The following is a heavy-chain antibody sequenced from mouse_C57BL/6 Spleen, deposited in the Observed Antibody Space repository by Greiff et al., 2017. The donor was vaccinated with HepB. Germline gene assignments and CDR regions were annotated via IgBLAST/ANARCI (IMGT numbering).Heavy chain of an antibody. CDR1: GFSFNTYA. CDR2: IRSKSNNYAT. Sequence: GGGLVQPKGSLTLSCAASGFSFNTYAMNWVRQAPGKGLEWVARIRSKSNNYATYYADSVKDRFTISRDDSESMLYLQMNNLKTEDTAMYYCVRQYGYDDFDYWGQGTTLTVSS. J-gene: IGHJ2*01. D-gene: IGHD2-2*01. CDR3: VRQYGYDDFDY. V-gene: IGHV10-1*01.